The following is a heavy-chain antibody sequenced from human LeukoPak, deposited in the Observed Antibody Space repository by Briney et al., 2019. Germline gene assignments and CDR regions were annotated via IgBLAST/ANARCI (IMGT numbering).Heavy chain of an antibody. CDR2: ISSSGSTI. Sequence: PGGSLRLSCAASGFTFSSYEMNWVRQAPGKGLEWVSYISSSGSTIYYADSVKGRFTISRDNAKNSLYLQMDSLRAEDTAVYYCAELGITMIGGVWGKGTTVTISS. V-gene: IGHV3-48*03. CDR3: AELGITMIGGV. J-gene: IGHJ6*04. CDR1: GFTFSSYE. D-gene: IGHD3-10*02.